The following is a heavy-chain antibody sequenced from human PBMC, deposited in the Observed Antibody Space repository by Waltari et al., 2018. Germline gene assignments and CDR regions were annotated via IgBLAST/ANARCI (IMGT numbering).Heavy chain of an antibody. CDR3: ARWDSPGRYFGD. J-gene: IGHJ4*02. CDR2: IRHTGVT. D-gene: IGHD1-20*01. CDR1: GGSINNYF. V-gene: IGHV4-59*08. Sequence: QVQLQESGPGLVKPSETLSLTCSVSGGSINNYFWNWIRQPPGKALQWIGFIRHTGVTNANPPLKGRVTMTVDTSKSQISLRLTSVSATDAAVYFCARWDSPGRYFGDWGQGTPVTVSS.